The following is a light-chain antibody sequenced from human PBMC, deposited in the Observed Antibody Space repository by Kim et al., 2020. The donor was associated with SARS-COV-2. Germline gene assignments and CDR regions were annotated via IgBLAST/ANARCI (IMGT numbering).Light chain of an antibody. CDR3: QQYGSSRT. CDR1: QSVSSSY. V-gene: IGKV3-20*01. Sequence: LSPGERATLSRRASQSVSSSYLAWYQQKPGQAPGLLIYGASSRATGIPDRFSGSGSGTDFTLTISRLEPEDFAVYYCQQYGSSRTFGQGTKVDIK. CDR2: GAS. J-gene: IGKJ1*01.